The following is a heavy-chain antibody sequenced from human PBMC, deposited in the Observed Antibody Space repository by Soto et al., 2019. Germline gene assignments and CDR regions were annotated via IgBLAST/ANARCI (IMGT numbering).Heavy chain of an antibody. V-gene: IGHV3-30*03. CDR2: ISYDGSNK. CDR1: GFTFSSYG. D-gene: IGHD3-10*01. Sequence: QVQLVESGGGVVQPGRSLRLSCAASGFTFSSYGMHWVRQAPGKGLEWVAVISYDGSNKYYADSVKGRFTISRDNSKXXXXXXXXXXXXXDTAVYYCAKGKRDMATNYYFDYWGQGTLVTVSS. J-gene: IGHJ4*02. CDR3: AKGKRDMATNYYFDY.